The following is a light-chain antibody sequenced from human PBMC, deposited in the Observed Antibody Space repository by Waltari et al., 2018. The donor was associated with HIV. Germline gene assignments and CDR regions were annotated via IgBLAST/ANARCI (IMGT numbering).Light chain of an antibody. CDR1: QGLRNA. CDR3: QQFRSYPRT. Sequence: IQMTQSPSSLSASVGDRVTITCRASQGLRNALAWYQQKPGRPPKLLIYDASTLEGGVPSRFSGSMSGTDFNLTISNLQPEDSATYYCQQFRSYPRTFGQGATLEIK. J-gene: IGKJ2*01. V-gene: IGKV1-13*02. CDR2: DAS.